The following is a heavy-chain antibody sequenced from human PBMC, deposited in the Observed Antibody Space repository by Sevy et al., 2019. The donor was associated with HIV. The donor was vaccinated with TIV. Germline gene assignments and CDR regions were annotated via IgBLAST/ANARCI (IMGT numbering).Heavy chain of an antibody. J-gene: IGHJ6*03. CDR3: ARGLTYDTLTGYYKGGYYYYYMDV. CDR1: GGSISSYY. V-gene: IGHV4-59*01. D-gene: IGHD3-9*01. Sequence: SETLSLTCTVSGGSISSYYWSWIRQPPGKGLEWIGYIYYSGSTNYNPSLKSRVTISVDTSKNQFSLKLSSVTAADTAVYYCARGLTYDTLTGYYKGGYYYYYMDVWGKGTTVTVSS. CDR2: IYYSGST.